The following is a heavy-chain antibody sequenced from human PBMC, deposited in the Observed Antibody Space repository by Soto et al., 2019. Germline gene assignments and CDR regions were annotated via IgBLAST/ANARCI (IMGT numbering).Heavy chain of an antibody. CDR2: ISGSGGRT. D-gene: IGHD5-12*01. Sequence: EVQLLESGGGLVQPGGSLRLSCEASGFTFSSYAMSWVRQAPGTGLEWVSAISGSGGRTYYADSVKGRFTTSRDNSKNTLYLQMNSLRAEDTAVYYGAKDSLVATADFDYWGQGTLVTVSS. CDR3: AKDSLVATADFDY. CDR1: GFTFSSYA. J-gene: IGHJ4*02. V-gene: IGHV3-23*01.